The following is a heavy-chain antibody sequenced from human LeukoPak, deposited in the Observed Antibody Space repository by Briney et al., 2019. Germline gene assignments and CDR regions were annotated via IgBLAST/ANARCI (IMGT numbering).Heavy chain of an antibody. CDR3: AIYPVTTYPW. V-gene: IGHV1-8*01. CDR1: GYTFTSYD. CDR2: MNPNSGNT. J-gene: IGHJ4*02. D-gene: IGHD4-17*01. Sequence: ASVKVSCKASGYTFTSYDINWVRQAPGQGLEWMGWMNPNSGNTGCAQKFQGRVTMTRNTSISTAYMELSSLRSEDTAVYYCAIYPVTTYPWWGQGTLVTVSS.